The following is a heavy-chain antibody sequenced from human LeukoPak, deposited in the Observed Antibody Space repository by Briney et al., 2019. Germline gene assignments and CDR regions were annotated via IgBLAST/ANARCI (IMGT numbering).Heavy chain of an antibody. Sequence: SQTLSLTCTVSGGSISSGSYYWSWIRQPAGKGLEWIGRIYTSGSTNYNPSLKSRVTISVDRSKNQFSLKLSSVTAADTAVYYCARDGAYTIPGAFDIWGQGTMVTVSS. CDR1: GGSISSGSYY. D-gene: IGHD3-10*01. CDR2: IYTSGST. V-gene: IGHV4-61*02. J-gene: IGHJ3*02. CDR3: ARDGAYTIPGAFDI.